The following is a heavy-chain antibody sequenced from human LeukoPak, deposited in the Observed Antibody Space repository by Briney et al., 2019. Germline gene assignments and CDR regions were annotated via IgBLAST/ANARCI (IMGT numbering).Heavy chain of an antibody. J-gene: IGHJ6*03. CDR1: GGSISSSNW. V-gene: IGHV4-4*02. Sequence: SETLSLTCAVSGGSISSSNWWSWVRQPPGKGLEWIGEIYHSGSTNYNPSLKSRVTISVDTSKNHFSLKLSSVTAADTAVYYCARVSCSGVSCYHYYYYMDVWGTGTTVTVSS. CDR3: ARVSCSGVSCYHYYYYMDV. CDR2: IYHSGST. D-gene: IGHD2-15*01.